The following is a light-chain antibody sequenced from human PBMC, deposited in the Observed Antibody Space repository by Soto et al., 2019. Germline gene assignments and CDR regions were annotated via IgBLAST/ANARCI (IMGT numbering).Light chain of an antibody. CDR3: QQYYSYLGD. V-gene: IGKV1-8*01. CDR1: QGISSY. J-gene: IGKJ3*01. CDR2: AAS. Sequence: AILMTQSPSSLSASTGDRVTITCRASQGISSYLAWYQQKPGKAPKLLIYAASTLQSGVPSRFSGSGSGTDFTLTISCLQSEDFATYYCQQYYSYLGDFGPGTKVDIK.